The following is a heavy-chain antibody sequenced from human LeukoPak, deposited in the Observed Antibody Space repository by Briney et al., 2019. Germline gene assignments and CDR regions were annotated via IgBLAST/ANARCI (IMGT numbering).Heavy chain of an antibody. V-gene: IGHV4-38-2*02. D-gene: IGHD2-2*01. Sequence: PSETLSLTCTVSGYSISSGYYWGWIRQPPGKGLEWIGSTYHSGSTYYNPSLKSRVTISVDTSKNQFSLKLSSVTAADTAVYYCARGTQPHYYYYMDVWGKGTTVIVSS. CDR2: TYHSGST. CDR1: GYSISSGYY. CDR3: ARGTQPHYYYYMDV. J-gene: IGHJ6*03.